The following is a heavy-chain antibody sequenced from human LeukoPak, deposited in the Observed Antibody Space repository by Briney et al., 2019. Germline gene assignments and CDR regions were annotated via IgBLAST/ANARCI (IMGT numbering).Heavy chain of an antibody. Sequence: PSETLSLTCTVSGFSITNGYHWGWIRQPPGQGLGWIGSMYHSGSTYYNPSLKSRVTISPDTSKNQFSLSLTSVTAADTAVYYCARVFYDTTGYYYRGLYYFDYWGQGTLVTVSS. D-gene: IGHD3-22*01. CDR2: MYHSGST. CDR1: GFSITNGYH. CDR3: ARVFYDTTGYYYRGLYYFDY. V-gene: IGHV4-38-2*02. J-gene: IGHJ4*02.